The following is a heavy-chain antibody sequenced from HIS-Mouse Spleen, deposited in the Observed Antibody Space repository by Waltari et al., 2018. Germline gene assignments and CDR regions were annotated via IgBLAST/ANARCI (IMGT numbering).Heavy chain of an antibody. D-gene: IGHD6-13*01. CDR1: GGSISSSSYY. CDR2: IYYSGST. CDR3: AREIPYSSSWYDWYFDL. J-gene: IGHJ2*01. Sequence: QLQLQESGPGLGKPSETLSLTCTVAGGSISSSSYYWVWVRQPPGKGLEWIGSIYYSGSTYYNPSLKRRVTISVDTSKNQFSLKLSSVTAADTAVYYCAREIPYSSSWYDWYFDLWGRGTLVTVSS. V-gene: IGHV4-39*07.